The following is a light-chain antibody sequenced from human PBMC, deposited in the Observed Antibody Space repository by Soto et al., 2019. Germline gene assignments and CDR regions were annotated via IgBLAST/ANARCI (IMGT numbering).Light chain of an antibody. V-gene: IGKV3-20*01. J-gene: IGKJ4*01. CDR1: QNIKNNF. CDR3: QQYGTSLP. Sequence: IVLTQSPGTLSLSPGEGATLSCRASQNIKNNFLAWYQQRPGQAPRLLIHAASIRATGTPDRFTGSASGTDFTLIISRLELEDFAVYYCQQYGTSLPFGGGTRVEIK. CDR2: AAS.